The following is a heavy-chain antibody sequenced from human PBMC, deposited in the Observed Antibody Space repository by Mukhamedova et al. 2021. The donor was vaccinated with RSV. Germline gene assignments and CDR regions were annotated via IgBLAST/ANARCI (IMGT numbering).Heavy chain of an antibody. V-gene: IGHV1-69*06. CDR2: INPIFGTA. CDR3: ARGYCSSTSWRCEWFDP. Sequence: GINPIFGTANYAQKFQGRVTITADKSTSTAYMELSSLRSEDTAVYYCARGYCSSTSWRCEWFDPWGQGTLVTVSS. D-gene: IGHD2-2*01. J-gene: IGHJ5*02.